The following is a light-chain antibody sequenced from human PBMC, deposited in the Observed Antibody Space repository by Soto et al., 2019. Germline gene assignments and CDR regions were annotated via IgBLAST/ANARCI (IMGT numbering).Light chain of an antibody. V-gene: IGKV1-5*03. Sequence: VTFNKRASQSISSWLAWYQQKPGKAPKLLIYKASSLESGVPSRFSGSGSGTEFALTISILQHPDFATYYFQQYNSYWTRRQGTKVDIK. CDR1: QSISSW. CDR3: QQYNSYWT. J-gene: IGKJ1*01. CDR2: KAS.